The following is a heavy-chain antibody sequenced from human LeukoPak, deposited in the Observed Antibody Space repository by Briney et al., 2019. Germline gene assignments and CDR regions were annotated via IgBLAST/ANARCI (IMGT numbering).Heavy chain of an antibody. Sequence: GGSLRLSCAASGFTFSSYAMSRVRQAPGKGLEWVSAISGSGGSTYYADSVKGRFTISRDNSKNTLYLQMNSLRAEDTAVYYCAKSAVDFWSGYYTGDYYGPWGQGTLVTVSS. D-gene: IGHD3-3*01. CDR3: AKSAVDFWSGYYTGDYYGP. V-gene: IGHV3-23*01. CDR2: ISGSGGST. J-gene: IGHJ5*02. CDR1: GFTFSSYA.